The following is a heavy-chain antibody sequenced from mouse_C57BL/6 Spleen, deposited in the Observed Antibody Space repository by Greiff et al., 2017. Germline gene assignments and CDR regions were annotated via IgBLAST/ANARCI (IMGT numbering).Heavy chain of an antibody. CDR3: ARPAYDYGGYY. CDR2: IYPSDSET. D-gene: IGHD2-4*01. V-gene: IGHV1-61*01. J-gene: IGHJ2*01. Sequence: QVQLQQPGAELVRPGSSVKLSCKASGYTFTSYWMDWVKQRPGQGLEWIGNIYPSDSETHYNQKFKDKATLTVDKSSSTAYMQLSSLTSEDSAVYYCARPAYDYGGYYWGQGTTLTVSS. CDR1: GYTFTSYW.